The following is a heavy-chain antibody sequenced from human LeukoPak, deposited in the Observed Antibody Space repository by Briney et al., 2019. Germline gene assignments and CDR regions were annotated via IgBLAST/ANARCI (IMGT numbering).Heavy chain of an antibody. CDR3: ARGIGYYDGSGYLDI. CDR1: GFTFSSYG. CDR2: ISSSSSYI. J-gene: IGHJ3*02. D-gene: IGHD3-22*01. Sequence: GGSLRLSCAASGFTFSSYGMHWVRQAPGKGLEWVSSISSSSSYIYYADSVKGRFTISRDNAKNSLYLQMNSLRAEDTAVYYCARGIGYYDGSGYLDIWGQGTMVTVSS. V-gene: IGHV3-21*01.